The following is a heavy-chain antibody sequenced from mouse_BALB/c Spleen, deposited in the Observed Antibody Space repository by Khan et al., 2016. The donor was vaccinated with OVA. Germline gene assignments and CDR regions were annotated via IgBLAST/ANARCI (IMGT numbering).Heavy chain of an antibody. J-gene: IGHJ3*01. CDR1: GYTFTSYN. D-gene: IGHD2-4*01. CDR2: INPSNGYT. V-gene: IGHV1S81*02. Sequence: QVQLQQPGAELVKPGASMKLSCKASGYTFTSYNMYWVKQRPGQGLEWIGGINPSNGYTNFNEKFKSKATLTVDKSSSTAYMQLSGLTSEDEAVYYCTRGGAWAVMISWFAYWGQGTLVTVSA. CDR3: TRGGAWAVMISWFAY.